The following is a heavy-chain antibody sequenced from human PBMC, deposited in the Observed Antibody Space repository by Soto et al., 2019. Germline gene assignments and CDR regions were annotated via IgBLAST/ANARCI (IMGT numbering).Heavy chain of an antibody. CDR3: AKDARWLGRNFDY. J-gene: IGHJ4*02. Sequence: EVQLLESGGALVQPGGSLRLSCAASGFTFSSFAMYWVRQAPGKGLQWLSLISNSGGITYYADSVKGRFTISRDNSKNTLYLQMKSLRAADAAVYFCAKDARWLGRNFDYWGQGTQVTVSS. CDR2: ISNSGGIT. V-gene: IGHV3-23*01. CDR1: GFTFSSFA. D-gene: IGHD6-19*01.